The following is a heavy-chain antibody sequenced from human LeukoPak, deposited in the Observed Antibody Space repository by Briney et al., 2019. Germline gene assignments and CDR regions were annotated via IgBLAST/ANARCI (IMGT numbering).Heavy chain of an antibody. D-gene: IGHD3-3*01. Sequence: ASVKVSCKASGYTFTSYYMHWVRQAPGQGLEWMGIINPSGGSTSYAQKFQGRVTITADESTSTAYMELSSLRSEDTAVYYCARWTGLNYDFWSGRNWFDPWGQGTLVTVSS. CDR1: GYTFTSYY. J-gene: IGHJ5*02. CDR3: ARWTGLNYDFWSGRNWFDP. CDR2: INPSGGST. V-gene: IGHV1-46*01.